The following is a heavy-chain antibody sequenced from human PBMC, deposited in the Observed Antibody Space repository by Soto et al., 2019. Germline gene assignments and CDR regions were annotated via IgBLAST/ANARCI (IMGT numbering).Heavy chain of an antibody. Sequence: EVQLVESGGGLVNLGGSLRLSCEASGFPFSGYSLNWVRQVPGKGLEWVSSISSSSSYIYLADAVRGRFTISRDNAKNSVYLQMNSLRAEDTAVYYCAREAEGIVVSRNFDLWGQGTLVTVSS. CDR2: ISSSSSYI. CDR1: GFPFSGYS. J-gene: IGHJ5*02. D-gene: IGHD6-19*01. V-gene: IGHV3-21*01. CDR3: AREAEGIVVSRNFDL.